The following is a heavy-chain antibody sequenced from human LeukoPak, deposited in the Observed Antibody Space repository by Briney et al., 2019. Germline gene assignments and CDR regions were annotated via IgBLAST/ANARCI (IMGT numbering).Heavy chain of an antibody. V-gene: IGHV3-23*01. CDR2: TTGRGDNT. D-gene: IGHD1-26*01. CDR1: GFFFSDSA. J-gene: IGHJ4*02. Sequence: GGSLRLSCAASGFFFSDSAMAWVRQAPGKGLEWVSTTTGRGDNTHYTDSVKGRFTFSRDNSKNTLYLQMNSLGVDDTAVYYCTRDLTEYVGASADWGQGTPVTVSS. CDR3: TRDLTEYVGASAD.